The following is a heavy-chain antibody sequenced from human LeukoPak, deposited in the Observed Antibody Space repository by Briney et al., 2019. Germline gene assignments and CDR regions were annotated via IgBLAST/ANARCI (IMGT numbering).Heavy chain of an antibody. CDR2: IKQDGSAK. V-gene: IGHV3-7*01. CDR3: ARDPGIAAAGTVGYFDS. CDR1: GFTFSSYW. Sequence: PGGSLRLSCAASGFTFSSYWMSWVRQTSGKGLEWVANIKQDGSAKYYVDSVTGRFTISRDNAKNSLYLQMNSLRAEDTAVYYCARDPGIAAAGTVGYFDSWGQGTLVTVSS. J-gene: IGHJ4*02. D-gene: IGHD6-13*01.